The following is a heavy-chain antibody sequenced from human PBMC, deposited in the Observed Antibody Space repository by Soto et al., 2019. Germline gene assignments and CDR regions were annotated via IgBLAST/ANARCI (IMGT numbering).Heavy chain of an antibody. CDR1: GSRFSDHY. D-gene: IGHD3-22*01. CDR3: AVSQSSDNYHDY. V-gene: IGHV3-72*01. Sequence: EVQLVESGGGLVQPGGSLRLSCTASGSRFSDHYMDWVRQAPGKGLEWVGRSRNKANRYTTEFAASVKGRFAISRDDSKNSVYLQMNTLKTDDTAVYYCAVSQSSDNYHDYWGQGTLVTVSS. J-gene: IGHJ4*02. CDR2: SRNKANRYTT.